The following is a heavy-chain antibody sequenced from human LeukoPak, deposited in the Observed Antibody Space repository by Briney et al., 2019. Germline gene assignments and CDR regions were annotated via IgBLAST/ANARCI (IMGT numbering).Heavy chain of an antibody. Sequence: PGGSLRLSCAASGFSFSSYWMSWVRQAPGKGLEWVANIKQDGSDKYYLTSVRGRFTISRDNAKNSLFLQMNSLSVEDTAVYYCARGGGHLDCWGQGTLVTVSS. CDR1: GFSFSSYW. D-gene: IGHD4-23*01. CDR3: ARGGGHLDC. CDR2: IKQDGSDK. V-gene: IGHV3-7*03. J-gene: IGHJ4*02.